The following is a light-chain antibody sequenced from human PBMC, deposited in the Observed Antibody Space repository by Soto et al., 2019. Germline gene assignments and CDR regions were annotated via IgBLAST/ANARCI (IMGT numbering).Light chain of an antibody. V-gene: IGKV1-33*01. CDR1: QDSNTF. CDR2: ATS. Sequence: DIQVTQSPPSLSASVGDRVTVTCQASQDSNTFLTWFQQRQGEDPKLLIYATSNLDPGVPSRFSGRQSGTDFILSISSLQPEDVGTYYCQQADNLPDFTFGPGTKVNI. CDR3: QQADNLPDFT. J-gene: IGKJ3*01.